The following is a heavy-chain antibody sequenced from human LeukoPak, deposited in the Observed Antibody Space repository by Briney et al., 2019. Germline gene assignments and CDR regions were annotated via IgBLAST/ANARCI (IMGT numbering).Heavy chain of an antibody. CDR1: GGSFSGYY. V-gene: IGHV4-34*01. CDR3: ARGHFYYTSSGSHVYFDY. J-gene: IGHJ4*02. CDR2: INDSGST. Sequence: WETLSLTCAVYGGSFSGYYYTWIRQPPGKGLEWIWDINDSGSTNYNPSLKSRVTISVDTSKNQFSLKLSSVTAADTAVYYCARGHFYYTSSGSHVYFDYWGQGTLVTVSS. D-gene: IGHD3-22*01.